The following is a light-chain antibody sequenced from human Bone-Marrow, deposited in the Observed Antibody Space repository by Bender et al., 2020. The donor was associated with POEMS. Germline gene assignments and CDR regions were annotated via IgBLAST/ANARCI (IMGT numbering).Light chain of an antibody. CDR2: EAT. Sequence: QSALTQHASVSGSPGQSITISCTAPSRDVGNYDLVSWYQQHPGKAPQVVIYEATKRPSGVSDRFSGTKSDTAASLTISGLQAEDEADYYCSSYSGRWMVGGGTKL. J-gene: IGLJ3*02. V-gene: IGLV2-23*01. CDR3: SSYSGRWM. CDR1: SRDVGNYDL.